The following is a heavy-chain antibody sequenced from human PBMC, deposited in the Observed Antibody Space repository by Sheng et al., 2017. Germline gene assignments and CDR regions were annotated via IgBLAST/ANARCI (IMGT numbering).Heavy chain of an antibody. J-gene: IGHJ4*02. D-gene: IGHD3-10*01. CDR3: AREADKGSYFDY. CDR1: GFTFSSYA. CDR2: ISYDGSNK. Sequence: QVQLVESGGGVVQPGRSLRLSCAASGFTFSSYAMHWVRQAPGKGLEWVAVISYDGSNKYYADSVKGRFTISRDNSKNTLYLQMNSLRAEDTAVYYCAREADKGSYFDYWGQGTLVTVSS. V-gene: IGHV3-30-3*01.